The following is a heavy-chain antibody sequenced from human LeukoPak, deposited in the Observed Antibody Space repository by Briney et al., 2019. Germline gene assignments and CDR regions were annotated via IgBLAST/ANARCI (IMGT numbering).Heavy chain of an antibody. D-gene: IGHD5-12*01. Sequence: PGGXLRLSCAASGFTFSDYYMSWIGQAPGKGLEGVSYISSSLSTIYYAVSVKCRFTISRDNAKNSLYLQMNSLRAEDTAVYYCARVATIPDYWGQGTLVTVSS. CDR1: GFTFSDYY. CDR2: ISSSLSTI. V-gene: IGHV3-11*04. J-gene: IGHJ4*02. CDR3: ARVATIPDY.